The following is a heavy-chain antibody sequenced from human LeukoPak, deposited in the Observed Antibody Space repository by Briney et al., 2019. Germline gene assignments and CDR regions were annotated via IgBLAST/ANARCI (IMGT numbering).Heavy chain of an antibody. J-gene: IGHJ3*02. CDR2: IFGGGGT. Sequence: PGGSLRLSCAAFGFTVSSNYMSWVRQAPGKGLEWVSVIFGGGGTYYGDSVRGRFTISRDNSKNTLYLQMNSLRAEDTAVYYCARVFCSGGSCYSGADAFDIWGQGTMVTVSS. CDR1: GFTVSSNY. CDR3: ARVFCSGGSCYSGADAFDI. D-gene: IGHD2-15*01. V-gene: IGHV3-53*01.